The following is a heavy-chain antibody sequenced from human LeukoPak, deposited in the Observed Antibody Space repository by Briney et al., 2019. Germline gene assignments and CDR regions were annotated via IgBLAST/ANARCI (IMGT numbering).Heavy chain of an antibody. D-gene: IGHD4-17*01. J-gene: IGHJ6*03. Sequence: GASVKVSCKASGYTFTSYDINWVRQATGQGLEWMGWMNPNSGNTGYAQKFQGRVTMTRNTSISTAYMELGSLRSEDTAVYYCARVSYGDYGYYYYMDVWGKGTTVTISS. CDR1: GYTFTSYD. V-gene: IGHV1-8*01. CDR2: MNPNSGNT. CDR3: ARVSYGDYGYYYYMDV.